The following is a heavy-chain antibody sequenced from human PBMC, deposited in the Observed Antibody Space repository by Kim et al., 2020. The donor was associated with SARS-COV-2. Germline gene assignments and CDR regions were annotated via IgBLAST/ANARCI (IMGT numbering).Heavy chain of an antibody. Sequence: VKGRFTISRENAKNSLYLQMNSLRAGDTAVYYCARHMTTVTTGWDYGMDVWGQGTTVTVSS. D-gene: IGHD4-17*01. CDR3: ARHMTTVTTGWDYGMDV. J-gene: IGHJ6*02. V-gene: IGHV3-13*01.